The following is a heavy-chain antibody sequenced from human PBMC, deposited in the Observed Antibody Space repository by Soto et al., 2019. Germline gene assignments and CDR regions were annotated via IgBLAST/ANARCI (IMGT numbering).Heavy chain of an antibody. J-gene: IGHJ5*02. CDR3: ARHNRYGSTWFGGWFDP. CDR2: IHPGDADT. V-gene: IGHV5-51*03. D-gene: IGHD6-13*01. Sequence: EVQLVQSGAEVKKAGESLKISCQGSGYSFTNYWVGWVRQIPGRGLEWMGIIHPGDADTRYSPFFQGQVTISADKSISXGDLEWSSLKASDTAMYYCARHNRYGSTWFGGWFDPWGQGTQVTVSS. CDR1: GYSFTNYW.